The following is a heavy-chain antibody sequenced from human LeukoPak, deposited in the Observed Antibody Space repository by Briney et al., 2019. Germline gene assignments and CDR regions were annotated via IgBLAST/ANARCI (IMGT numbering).Heavy chain of an antibody. CDR2: ISYDGSNK. CDR1: GFTFSSYA. J-gene: IGHJ5*02. CDR3: ARGVTVNPTFDP. Sequence: GRSLRLSCAASGFTFSSYAMHWVRQAPGKGLEWVAVISYDGSNKYYADSVKGRFTISRDNSKNTLYLQMNSLRAEDTAVYYCARGVTVNPTFDPWGQGTLVTVSS. D-gene: IGHD2-21*02. V-gene: IGHV3-30*04.